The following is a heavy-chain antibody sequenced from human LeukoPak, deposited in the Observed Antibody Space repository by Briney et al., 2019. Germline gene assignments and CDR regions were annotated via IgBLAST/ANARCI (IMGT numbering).Heavy chain of an antibody. D-gene: IGHD7-27*01. CDR1: GFTFSTYT. V-gene: IGHV3-23*01. CDR2: IGSSGGGI. J-gene: IGHJ4*02. CDR3: AIDPNWGTHS. Sequence: HPGGSLRLSCAASGFTFSTYTMYWVRHPPGKRLEWVSIIGSSGGGIHYADSVKGRFTISRDNSKNALYLQMNSLIVEDTAVYYCAIDPNWGTHSWGQGVLVTVSS.